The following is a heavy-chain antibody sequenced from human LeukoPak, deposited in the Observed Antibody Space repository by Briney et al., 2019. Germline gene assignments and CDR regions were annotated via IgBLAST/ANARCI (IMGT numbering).Heavy chain of an antibody. CDR3: AREDQMEGFDY. V-gene: IGHV1-69*06. CDR1: GYTFTGYY. CDR2: IIPIFGTA. J-gene: IGHJ4*02. D-gene: IGHD5-24*01. Sequence: GASVKVSCKASGYTFTGYYMHWVRQAPGQGLEWMGGIIPIFGTANYAQKFQGRVTITADKSTSTAYMELSSLRSEDTAVYYCAREDQMEGFDYWGQGTLVTVSS.